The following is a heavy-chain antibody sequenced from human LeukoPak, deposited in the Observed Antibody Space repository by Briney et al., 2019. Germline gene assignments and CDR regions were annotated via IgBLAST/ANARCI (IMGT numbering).Heavy chain of an antibody. D-gene: IGHD4-17*01. CDR1: GLTFSNAW. Sequence: GGSLRLPCAASGLTFSNAWMSWVRQAPGMGLEWVGRIKSIPDGGATDYAAPVKGRFTISRDDSRNTLYLQMNSLKTEDTAVYYCATVAGDYEGHYCDYWGQGTLVTVSS. CDR2: IKSIPDGGAT. J-gene: IGHJ4*02. CDR3: ATVAGDYEGHYCDY. V-gene: IGHV3-15*01.